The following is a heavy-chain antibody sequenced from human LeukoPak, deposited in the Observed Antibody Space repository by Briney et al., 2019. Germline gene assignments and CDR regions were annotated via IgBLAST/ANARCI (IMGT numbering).Heavy chain of an antibody. CDR2: INPSGGST. CDR1: GYTFTSYY. Sequence: ASVKVSCKASGYTFTSYYMHWVRQAPGQGLEWMGIINPSGGSTSYAQKFQGRVTMPRDMSTSTVYMELSSLRSEDMAVYYCARYGDYYDIPGEQLGFDYWGQGTLVTVSS. V-gene: IGHV1-46*01. D-gene: IGHD3-22*01. J-gene: IGHJ4*02. CDR3: ARYGDYYDIPGEQLGFDY.